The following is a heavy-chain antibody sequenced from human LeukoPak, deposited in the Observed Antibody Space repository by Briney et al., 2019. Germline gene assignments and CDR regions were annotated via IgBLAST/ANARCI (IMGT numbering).Heavy chain of an antibody. CDR1: GYIFTSYY. J-gene: IGHJ4*01. V-gene: IGHV1-46*03. D-gene: IGHD3-16*01. CDR2: VYPSAGTS. CDR3: VGATHGGYFDC. Sequence: ASVKVSCKASGYIFTSYYMHWVRQAPGQGLEWLGVVYPSAGTSDPAQRFRARITLSDDTSTSTAYMELRSLKSEDTAIDFCVGATHGGYFDCWGQGTLVTVSS.